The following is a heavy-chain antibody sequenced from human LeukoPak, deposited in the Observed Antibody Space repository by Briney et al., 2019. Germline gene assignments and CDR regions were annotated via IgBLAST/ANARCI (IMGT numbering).Heavy chain of an antibody. Sequence: GGSLRLSCAASGFTFNTYGMHWVRQAPGKGLEWVAFISLDGGTQNYADSVKGRFTISRDNSKDTVSLEMNNLRTEDTAVYYCAKDVNSYCSGDCFDYWGQGTLVTVSS. V-gene: IGHV3-30*02. CDR2: ISLDGGTQ. CDR3: AKDVNSYCSGDCFDY. J-gene: IGHJ4*02. CDR1: GFTFNTYG. D-gene: IGHD2-21*01.